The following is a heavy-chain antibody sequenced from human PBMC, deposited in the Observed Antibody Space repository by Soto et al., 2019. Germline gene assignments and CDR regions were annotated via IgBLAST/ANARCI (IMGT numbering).Heavy chain of an antibody. D-gene: IGHD3-22*01. CDR1: GGSISSGGYY. CDR2: IYYSGST. CDR3: ARSSFDYYDSSGYYYFDY. V-gene: IGHV4-31*03. J-gene: IGHJ4*02. Sequence: SETLSLTCTVSGGSISSGGYYWSWIRQHPGNGLEWIGYIYYSGSTYYNPSLKSRVTISVDTSKNQFSLKLSSVTAADTAVYYCARSSFDYYDSSGYYYFDYWGQGTLVTVSS.